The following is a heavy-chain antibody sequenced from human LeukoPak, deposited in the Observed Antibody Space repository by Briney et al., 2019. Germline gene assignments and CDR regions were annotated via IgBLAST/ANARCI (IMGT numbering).Heavy chain of an antibody. CDR3: ARDIFYGDYKRYYYYGMDV. D-gene: IGHD4-17*01. CDR2: MNPNSGNT. V-gene: IGHV1-8*01. J-gene: IGHJ6*02. CDR1: GYTFTSYD. Sequence: ASVKVSCKASGYTFTSYDINWVRQATGQGLGWMGWMNPNSGNTGYAQKFQGRVTMTRNTSISTAYMELSSLRSDDTAVYYCARDIFYGDYKRYYYYGMDVWGQGTTVTVSS.